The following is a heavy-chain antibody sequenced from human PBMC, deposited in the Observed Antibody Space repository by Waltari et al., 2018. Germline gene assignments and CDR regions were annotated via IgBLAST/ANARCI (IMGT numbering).Heavy chain of an antibody. J-gene: IGHJ4*02. V-gene: IGHV3-30*02. D-gene: IGHD3-16*01. Sequence: QIQLVESGGGVVQPGGSLRLPCVASGFTFSYYGIHWVRQAPGKGLEWVAFMRSDGISKFYADSLKGRFTISRDDSKSTLYLQLNSLSAEDTAVYYCARISGFYYDRGSLTFLHWGRGTLLTVSS. CDR3: ARISGFYYDRGSLTFLH. CDR1: GFTFSYYG. CDR2: MRSDGISK.